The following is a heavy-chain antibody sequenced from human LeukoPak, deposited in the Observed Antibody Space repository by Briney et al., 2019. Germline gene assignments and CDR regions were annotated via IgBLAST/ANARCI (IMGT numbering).Heavy chain of an antibody. CDR1: GYTFTNYY. V-gene: IGHV1-46*01. CDR3: AREGAAEAKNFDY. D-gene: IGHD6-25*01. J-gene: IGHJ4*02. CDR2: INLNAVTT. Sequence: ASVTVSCKASGYTFTNYYIHWMRQAPGQGLEWVGIINLNAVTTRYAQKFQGRITVTRDTSTSTVYMELSSLGSEDTAVYFCAREGAAEAKNFDYWGQGTLVIVSS.